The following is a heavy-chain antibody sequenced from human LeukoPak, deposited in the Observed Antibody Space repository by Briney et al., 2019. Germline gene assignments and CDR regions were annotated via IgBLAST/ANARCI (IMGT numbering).Heavy chain of an antibody. Sequence: GGTLRLSCAPSGFIVSSNYMSWVRQAPGKGLEWVAVIYSSGRTYYADSVKGRFTISRDTSKNTLYLQMNRLRAEDTAVYYCASRQMDYFDYWGQGTLVTVSS. J-gene: IGHJ4*02. D-gene: IGHD5-24*01. CDR1: GFIVSSNY. V-gene: IGHV3-53*01. CDR2: IYSSGRT. CDR3: ASRQMDYFDY.